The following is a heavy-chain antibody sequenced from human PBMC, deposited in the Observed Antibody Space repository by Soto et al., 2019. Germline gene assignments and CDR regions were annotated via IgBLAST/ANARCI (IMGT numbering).Heavy chain of an antibody. CDR3: AKVKVGATKNAAFDI. J-gene: IGHJ3*02. D-gene: IGHD1-26*01. Sequence: GGPLRLSCAASGFTFSSYAMSWVRQAPGKGLEWVSAITGSRGSTYSANSVKGRFPISRHNSKNTLYLQMNSLRAEDTAVYYCAKVKVGATKNAAFDIWGQGTMVTVSS. V-gene: IGHV3-23*01. CDR2: ITGSRGST. CDR1: GFTFSSYA.